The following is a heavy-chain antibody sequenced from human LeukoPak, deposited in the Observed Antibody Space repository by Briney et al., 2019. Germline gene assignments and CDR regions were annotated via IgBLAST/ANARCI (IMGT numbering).Heavy chain of an antibody. CDR2: ISYNGST. V-gene: IGHV4-59*11. CDR3: ARDRRTDIDYYYYMDV. D-gene: IGHD2-15*01. Sequence: SETLSLTCTVSGDSISNHYWSWIRQSPGMGLEWIGYISYNGSTSYNPSLRSRVTISGDTSKNQFSLKLSSVTAADTAVYYCARDRRTDIDYYYYMDVWGKGTTVTVSS. J-gene: IGHJ6*03. CDR1: GDSISNHY.